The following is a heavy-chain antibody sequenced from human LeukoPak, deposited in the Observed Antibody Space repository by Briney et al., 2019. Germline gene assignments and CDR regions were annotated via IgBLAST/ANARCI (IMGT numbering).Heavy chain of an antibody. V-gene: IGHV3-74*01. Sequence: GGSLRLSCAASGFTFSSYSMNWVRQAPGKGLEWVSCINNDDTKVYADSVRGRFTISRDNAKNTMFLQMNGLRAEDTAVYYCARDTDGLGYWGQGTLVTVSS. D-gene: IGHD6-6*01. CDR3: ARDTDGLGY. J-gene: IGHJ4*02. CDR1: GFTFSSYS. CDR2: INNDDTK.